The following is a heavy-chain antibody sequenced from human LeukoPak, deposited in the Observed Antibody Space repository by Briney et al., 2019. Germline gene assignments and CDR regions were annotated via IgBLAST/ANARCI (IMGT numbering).Heavy chain of an antibody. Sequence: ASVKVSCKASGYTFTSYGISWVRQAPGKGLEWMGWISGYNGNTNYAQKLQGRVTMTTDTSTSTAYMELRSLRSDDTAVYYCARESGYDPNYYYYYMDVWGKGTTVTVSS. CDR3: ARESGYDPNYYYYYMDV. J-gene: IGHJ6*03. CDR1: GYTFTSYG. D-gene: IGHD5-12*01. V-gene: IGHV1-18*01. CDR2: ISGYNGNT.